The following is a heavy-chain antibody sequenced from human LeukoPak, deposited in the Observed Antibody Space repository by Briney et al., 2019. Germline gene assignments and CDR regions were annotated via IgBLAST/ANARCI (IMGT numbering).Heavy chain of an antibody. D-gene: IGHD6-19*01. V-gene: IGHV3-23*01. J-gene: IGHJ6*02. CDR2: ISGSGGTT. Sequence: PGGSLRLSCAASGFTFSTYAMSWVRQAPGKGLEWVSAISGSGGTTYYADSVKGRFTISRDNSKNTLYLQMNSLRAEDTAVYYCAKIAAEAASPYYYYGMDVWNQGTRVTVPS. CDR3: AKIAAEAASPYYYYGMDV. CDR1: GFTFSTYA.